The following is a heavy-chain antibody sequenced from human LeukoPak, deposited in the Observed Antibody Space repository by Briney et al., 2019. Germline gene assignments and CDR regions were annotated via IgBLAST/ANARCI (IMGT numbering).Heavy chain of an antibody. Sequence: PSETLSLTCAVYGGSFSGYYWSWIRQPPGKGLEWIGEINHSGSTNYNPSLKSRVTMSVDTSKNQFSLKLSSVTAADTAVYYCARDRGYSSSCFDYWGQGTLVTVSS. CDR2: INHSGST. CDR1: GGSFSGYY. J-gene: IGHJ4*02. V-gene: IGHV4-34*01. CDR3: ARDRGYSSSCFDY. D-gene: IGHD6-13*01.